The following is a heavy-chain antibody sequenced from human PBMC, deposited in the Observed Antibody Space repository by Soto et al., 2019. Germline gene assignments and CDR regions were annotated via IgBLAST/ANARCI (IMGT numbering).Heavy chain of an antibody. CDR3: ASWDHSSGWYTNHYYFDY. J-gene: IGHJ4*02. V-gene: IGHV4-34*01. CDR1: GGSFSGYY. Sequence: PSETLSLTCAVYGGSFSGYYWSWIRQPPGKGLEWIGEINHSGSTNYNPSLKSRVTISVDKSTSTAYMELSSLRSEDTAVYYCASWDHSSGWYTNHYYFDYWGQGTLVTVSS. CDR2: INHSGST. D-gene: IGHD6-19*01.